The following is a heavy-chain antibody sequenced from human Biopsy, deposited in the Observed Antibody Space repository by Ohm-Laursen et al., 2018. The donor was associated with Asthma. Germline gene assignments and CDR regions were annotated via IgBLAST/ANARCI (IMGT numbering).Heavy chain of an antibody. CDR1: GFTFDNYV. J-gene: IGHJ4*02. CDR2: ISWNSATV. V-gene: IGHV3-9*01. CDR3: AKAFLGGVSVANFFDS. D-gene: IGHD6-19*01. Sequence: SLRLSCSASGFTFDNYVMTWVRQALGKGLEWVSGISWNSATVAYADSVKGRFTISRDNAKNSLYLQMNSLRPDDTALYYCAKAFLGGVSVANFFDSWGQGTLVTVSS.